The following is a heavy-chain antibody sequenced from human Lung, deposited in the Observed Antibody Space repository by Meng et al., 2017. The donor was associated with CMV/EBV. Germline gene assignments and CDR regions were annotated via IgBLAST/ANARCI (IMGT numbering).Heavy chain of an antibody. Sequence: GGYYWSWSRQHPGKGLEWIGYIYYSGSTYDNPSLKSRVTISVDTSKNQFSLKLSSVTAADTAVYYCARDQGCSSTSCYIRGVRYFDLWGRGTLVTVSS. CDR3: ARDQGCSSTSCYIRGVRYFDL. D-gene: IGHD2-2*02. CDR2: IYYSGST. V-gene: IGHV4-31*02. CDR1: GGYY. J-gene: IGHJ2*01.